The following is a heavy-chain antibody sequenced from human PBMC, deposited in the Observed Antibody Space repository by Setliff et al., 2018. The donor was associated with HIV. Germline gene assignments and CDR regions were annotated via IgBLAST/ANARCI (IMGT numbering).Heavy chain of an antibody. CDR1: GGSISSYY. V-gene: IGHV4-59*01. CDR2: IYYSGVT. Sequence: SETLSLTCTVSGGSISSYYWNWIRQPPGKGLEWIGYIYYSGVTNYNPSLKSRVTISLDTSKNQFSLKLTSVTAADTAVYYCARDRGLRGMLLSSKELGFYCMDVWGKGTTVTVSS. CDR3: ARDRGLRGMLLSSKELGFYCMDV. D-gene: IGHD1-26*01. J-gene: IGHJ6*03.